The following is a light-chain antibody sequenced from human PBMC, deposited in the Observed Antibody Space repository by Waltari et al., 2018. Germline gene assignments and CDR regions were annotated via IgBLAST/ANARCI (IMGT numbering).Light chain of an antibody. CDR3: QQSYSTPRA. V-gene: IGKV1-39*01. J-gene: IGKJ4*01. Sequence: DIQMTQSPSSLSASVGDRVTITCRPSQSIRIYLNWYQQKPGKAPKLLLYAASSLQCGVASRFSGSGSGTDFTLTISSLQPEDFATDYCQQSYSTPRAFGGGTKVEIK. CDR1: QSIRIY. CDR2: AAS.